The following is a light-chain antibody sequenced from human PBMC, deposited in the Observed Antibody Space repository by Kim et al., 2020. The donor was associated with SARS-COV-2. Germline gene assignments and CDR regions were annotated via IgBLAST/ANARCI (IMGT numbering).Light chain of an antibody. CDR2: DVS. CDR3: CSYAGTYIFV. CDR1: SSDVGDYDY. Sequence: QSALTQPRSVSGSPGQLVTISCTGTSSDVGDYDYVSWYQHHPGKAPKLMIYDVSERPSGVPDRFSASKSGNTASLTISGLQAEDEAEYYCCSYAGTYIFVFGGGTQLTVL. V-gene: IGLV2-11*01. J-gene: IGLJ3*02.